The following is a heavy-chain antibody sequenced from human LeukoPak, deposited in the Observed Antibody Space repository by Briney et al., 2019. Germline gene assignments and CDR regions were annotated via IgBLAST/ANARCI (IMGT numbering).Heavy chain of an antibody. CDR1: GFTFSSYW. V-gene: IGHV3-7*01. Sequence: GGSLRLSCAASGFTFSSYWMSWVRQAPGKGLERVANIKQDGSEKYYVDSVKGRVTISRDNAKNSLYLQMNSLRAEDTAVYYCAREANYDFWSGPTHYFDCWGQGTLVTVSS. D-gene: IGHD3-3*01. J-gene: IGHJ4*02. CDR2: IKQDGSEK. CDR3: AREANYDFWSGPTHYFDC.